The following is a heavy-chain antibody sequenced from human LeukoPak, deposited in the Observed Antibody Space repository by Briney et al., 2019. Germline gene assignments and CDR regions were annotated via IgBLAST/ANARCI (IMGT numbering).Heavy chain of an antibody. J-gene: IGHJ4*02. V-gene: IGHV4-39*01. CDR2: IYYSGST. CDR1: GGSIRSSSYY. Sequence: PSETLSLTCTVSGGSIRSSSYYWGWIRQPPGKGLEWIGSIYYSGSTYYNPSLKSRVTISVDTSKNQFSLKLSSVTAADTAVYYCARLGTGTEPFDYWGQGTLVTVSS. D-gene: IGHD1-7*01. CDR3: ARLGTGTEPFDY.